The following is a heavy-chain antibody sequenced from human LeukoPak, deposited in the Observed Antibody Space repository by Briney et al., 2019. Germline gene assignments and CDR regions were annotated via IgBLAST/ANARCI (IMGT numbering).Heavy chain of an antibody. J-gene: IGHJ4*02. V-gene: IGHV4-59*01. CDR2: IYYSGST. CDR3: ARGGSYGYY. D-gene: IGHD5-18*01. Sequence: SETLSLTCTVSGDSISGYYWSWIRQPPGKGLEWIVNIYYSGSTNYNPSLKSRVTISVDMSKNHFSLKLSSLTAADTAIYYCARGGSYGYYWGQGTLVTVSS. CDR1: GDSISGYY.